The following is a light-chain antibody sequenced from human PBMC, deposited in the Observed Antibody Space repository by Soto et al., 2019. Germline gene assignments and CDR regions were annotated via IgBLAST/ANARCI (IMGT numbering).Light chain of an antibody. CDR3: SSYTSGSSHYV. V-gene: IGLV1-44*01. CDR1: SSNIGRNT. Sequence: QSGLTQPPSASGTPGQRIIISCSGSSSNIGRNTVNWYQHLPGRAPKVLIYRNSHRPSGVPDRFSGSQSGSSASLAISGLQSEDEADYHCSSYTSGSSHYVFGTGTKLTVL. CDR2: RNS. J-gene: IGLJ1*01.